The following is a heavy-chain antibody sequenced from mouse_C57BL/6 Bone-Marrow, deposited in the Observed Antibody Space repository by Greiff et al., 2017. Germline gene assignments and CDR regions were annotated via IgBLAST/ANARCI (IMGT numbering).Heavy chain of an antibody. V-gene: IGHV5-17*01. Sequence: EVQRVESGGGLVKPGGSLKLSCAASGFTFSDYGMHWVRQAPEKGLEWVAYISSGSSTIYYADTVKGRFTISRDNAKNTLFLQMTSLRSEDTAMYYCARGITTVEAWFAYWGQGTLVTVSA. J-gene: IGHJ3*01. CDR3: ARGITTVEAWFAY. D-gene: IGHD1-1*01. CDR2: ISSGSSTI. CDR1: GFTFSDYG.